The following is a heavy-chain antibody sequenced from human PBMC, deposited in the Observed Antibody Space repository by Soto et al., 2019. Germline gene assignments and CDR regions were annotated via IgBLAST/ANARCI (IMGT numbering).Heavy chain of an antibody. D-gene: IGHD1-26*01. CDR1: GYTPTNYD. CDR3: ARALYRSGTYYAFDN. CDR2: ISAYNGNT. V-gene: IGHV1-18*01. J-gene: IGHJ4*02. Sequence: QVPLVQSGAEVKKPGASVTVSCKTSGYTPTNYDIGWVRQAPGQGLEWMGWISAYNGNTNSAKKLQGRLTMTTDTATRTAYMEPRSLRSDDTAVYYCARALYRSGTYYAFDNWGQGTLVTVSS.